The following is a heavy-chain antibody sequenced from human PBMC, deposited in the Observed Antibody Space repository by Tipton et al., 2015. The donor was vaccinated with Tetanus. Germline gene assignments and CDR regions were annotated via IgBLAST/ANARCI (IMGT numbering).Heavy chain of an antibody. CDR3: TRGRPLTGNYYQYYMDV. J-gene: IGHJ6*03. V-gene: IGHV3-53*01. CDR2: VYGAGST. D-gene: IGHD3-9*01. Sequence: SLRLSCAASGFSVSNNHMNWVRQAPGKGLEWVSVVYGAGSTDYADSVQGRFTRYRDNSKNILYLQLSNLRADDAAVYYCTRGRPLTGNYYQYYMDVWGKGTTVTVSS. CDR1: GFSVSNNH.